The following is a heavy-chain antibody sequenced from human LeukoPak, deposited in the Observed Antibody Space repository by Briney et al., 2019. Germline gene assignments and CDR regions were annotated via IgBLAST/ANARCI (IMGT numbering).Heavy chain of an antibody. V-gene: IGHV1-2*02. CDR2: INPNSGGT. CDR1: GYTFTGYY. Sequence: ASVKVSCKASGYTFTGYYMHWVRQAPGQRLEWMGWINPNSGGTNYAQKFQGRVTMTRDTSISTAYMELSRLRSGDTAVYYCARDSRYCSSTSCYLYYYYYMDVWGKGTTVTVSS. D-gene: IGHD2-2*01. CDR3: ARDSRYCSSTSCYLYYYYYMDV. J-gene: IGHJ6*03.